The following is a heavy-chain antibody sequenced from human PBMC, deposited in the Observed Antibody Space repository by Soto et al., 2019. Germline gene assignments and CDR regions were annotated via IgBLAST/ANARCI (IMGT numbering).Heavy chain of an antibody. V-gene: IGHV1-69*02. CDR2: IIPILGIA. J-gene: IGHJ4*02. CDR1: GGTFSSYT. CDR3: ARVGTVVPDPYFDY. Sequence: SVKVSCKASGGTFSSYTISWVRQAPGQGLEWMGRIIPILGIANYAQKFQGRVTITADKSTSTAYMELSSLRSEDTAVYYCARVGTVVPDPYFDYWGQGTLVTVSS. D-gene: IGHD2-2*01.